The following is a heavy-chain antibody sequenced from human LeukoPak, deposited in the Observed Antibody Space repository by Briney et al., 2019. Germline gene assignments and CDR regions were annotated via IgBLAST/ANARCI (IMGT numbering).Heavy chain of an antibody. CDR1: GGSISSGDYY. Sequence: SQTLSLTCTVSGGSISSGDYYWSWIRQPPGKGLEWIGYIYYSGSTYYNPSLKSRVTISVDTSKNQFSLKLSSVTAADTAVYYCARDCGVAAADDHGDYWGQGTLVTVSS. V-gene: IGHV4-30-4*01. D-gene: IGHD6-13*01. J-gene: IGHJ4*02. CDR3: ARDCGVAAADDHGDY. CDR2: IYYSGST.